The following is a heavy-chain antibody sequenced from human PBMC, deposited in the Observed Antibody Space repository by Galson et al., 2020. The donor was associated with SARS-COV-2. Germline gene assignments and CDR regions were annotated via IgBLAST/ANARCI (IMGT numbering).Heavy chain of an antibody. D-gene: IGHD2-15*01. CDR2: ISNSGDRT. CDR3: AKMAGKDGSHYYFDP. Sequence: GGSLRLSCAASGFTFTASAMSWVRQAPGKGLEWVSTISNSGDRTYYTDSVKDKFIISRDNSRNTLSLQMYSLRVDDTAVYYCAKMAGKDGSHYYFDPWGRGTLVTVPS. CDR1: GFTFTASA. V-gene: IGHV3-23*01. J-gene: IGHJ2*01.